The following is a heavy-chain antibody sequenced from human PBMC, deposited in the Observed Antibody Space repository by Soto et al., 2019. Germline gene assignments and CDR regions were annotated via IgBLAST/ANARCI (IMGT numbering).Heavy chain of an antibody. Sequence: ASVKVSCKASGGTFSSYAISWVRQAPGKGLEWMGGFDPEXGETIYAQKFQGRVTMTGDTSTDTAYMELSSLRSEDTAVYYCATMSDWGQGTLVTVSS. J-gene: IGHJ4*02. CDR1: GGTFSSYA. V-gene: IGHV1-24*01. CDR2: FDPEXGET. CDR3: ATMSD.